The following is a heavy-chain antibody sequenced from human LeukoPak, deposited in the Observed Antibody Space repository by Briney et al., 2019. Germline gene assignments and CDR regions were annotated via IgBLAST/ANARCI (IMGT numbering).Heavy chain of an antibody. CDR2: ISSSSSYI. CDR1: GFTFSSYS. Sequence: GGSLRLSCAASGFTFSSYSMNWVRQAPGKGLEWVSSISSSSSYIYYADSVKGRFTISRDNAKNTVYLQMNTLRAEDSALYYCTRTGLGYTLGNGLDAWGQGTQVTVSS. D-gene: IGHD5-18*01. CDR3: TRTGLGYTLGNGLDA. V-gene: IGHV3-21*01. J-gene: IGHJ5*02.